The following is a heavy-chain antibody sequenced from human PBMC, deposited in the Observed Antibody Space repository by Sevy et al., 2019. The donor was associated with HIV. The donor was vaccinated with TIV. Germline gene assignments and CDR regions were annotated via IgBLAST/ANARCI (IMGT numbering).Heavy chain of an antibody. CDR3: ARGGYYYDPAAYYALDS. V-gene: IGHV3-33*01. CDR1: GFTFSNYA. D-gene: IGHD3-22*01. CDR2: IWSDGAYQ. Sequence: GGSLRLSCAATGFTFSNYAMHWVRQAPGKGMEWVAIIWSDGAYQYHGDSVKGRFTISGDNSKNTLYLQMNNVRVEDTAVYYCARGGYYYDPAAYYALDSWGQGTLVTVSS. J-gene: IGHJ4*02.